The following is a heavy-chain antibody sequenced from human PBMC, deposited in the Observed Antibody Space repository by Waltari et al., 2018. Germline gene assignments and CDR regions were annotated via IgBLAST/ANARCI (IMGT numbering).Heavy chain of an antibody. J-gene: IGHJ6*02. D-gene: IGHD5-12*01. CDR1: GFTFSHSW. CDR3: NTDHIQWIGPLDV. Sequence: DVQLVESGGGLVKPGGSLRLSCAASGFTFSHSWMNWVRQAPGKGLEWVGRIRSKIDGEITDYAAPVRGRFTISRDDSKNTLYLEMNGLKTEDTAVYYCNTDHIQWIGPLDVWGQGTTVTVSS. CDR2: IRSKIDGEIT. V-gene: IGHV3-15*07.